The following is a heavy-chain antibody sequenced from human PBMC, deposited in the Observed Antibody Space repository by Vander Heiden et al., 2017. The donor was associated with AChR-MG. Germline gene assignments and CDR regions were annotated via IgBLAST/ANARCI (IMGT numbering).Heavy chain of an antibody. CDR2: IKSKTDGGTT. J-gene: IGHJ4*02. Sequence: EVQLVESGGGLVKPGGALRLPCAAPGSTFSNAWMSWGRQAPGKGLEWVGRIKSKTDGGTTDYAAPVKGRFTISRDDSKNTLYLQMNSLKTEDTAVYYCTPTPPSYLDYWGQGTLVTVSS. CDR3: TPTPPSYLDY. V-gene: IGHV3-15*01. CDR1: GSTFSNAW.